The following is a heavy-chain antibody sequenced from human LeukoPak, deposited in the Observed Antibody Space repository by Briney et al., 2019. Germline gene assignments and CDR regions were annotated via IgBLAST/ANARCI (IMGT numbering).Heavy chain of an antibody. V-gene: IGHV1-2*02. D-gene: IGHD3-10*01. CDR3: ARFGDSHADS. CDR1: GYTFTGYY. CDR2: INPNSGDT. J-gene: IGHJ4*02. Sequence: ASVKVSCKASGYTFTGYYLHWVRQAPGQGLVWMGWINPNSGDTNYAQKFQGRVTMTSDTSISTAYMELRRLRSDDTAVYYCARFGDSHADSWGQGTLVTVSS.